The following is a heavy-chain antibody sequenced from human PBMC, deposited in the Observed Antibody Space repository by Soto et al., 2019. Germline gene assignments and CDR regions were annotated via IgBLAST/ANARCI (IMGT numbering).Heavy chain of an antibody. CDR3: AKDVRYSSSWYFDY. CDR2: ISGSGGST. V-gene: IGHV3-23*01. D-gene: IGHD6-13*01. Sequence: GGSLRLSCAASGFTSSRYAMSWVRQAPGEGLEWVSAISGSGGSTYYADSVKGRFTISRDNSKNTLYLQMNSLRAEDTAVYYCAKDVRYSSSWYFDYWGQGTLVTVSS. J-gene: IGHJ4*02. CDR1: GFTSSRYA.